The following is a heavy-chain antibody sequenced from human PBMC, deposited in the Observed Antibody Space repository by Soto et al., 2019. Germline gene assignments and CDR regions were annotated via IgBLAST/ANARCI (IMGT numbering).Heavy chain of an antibody. V-gene: IGHV4-30-4*01. CDR3: ARARRVRFLEWLGTKYYFDY. D-gene: IGHD3-3*01. CDR2: IYYSGST. J-gene: IGHJ4*02. Sequence: PSETLSLTCTVSGGSISSGDYYWSWIRQPPGKGLEWIGYIYYSGSTYYNPSLKSRVTISVDTSKNQFSLKLSSVTAADTAVYYCARARRVRFLEWLGTKYYFDYWGQGTLVTVSS. CDR1: GGSISSGDYY.